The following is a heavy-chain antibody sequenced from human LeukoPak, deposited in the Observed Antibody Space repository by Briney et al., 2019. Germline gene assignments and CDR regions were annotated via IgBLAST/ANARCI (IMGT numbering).Heavy chain of an antibody. J-gene: IGHJ3*02. CDR2: ISGSGGST. V-gene: IGHV3-23*01. CDR1: GFTFSNYA. Sequence: GGSLRLSCEASGFTFSNYAMNWVRQAPGKGLEWVSAISGSGGSTYYADSVKGRFTISRDNSKNTLYLQMNSLRAEDTAVYYCAKDMYYYDSSAAFDIWGQGTMVTVSS. CDR3: AKDMYYYDSSAAFDI. D-gene: IGHD3-22*01.